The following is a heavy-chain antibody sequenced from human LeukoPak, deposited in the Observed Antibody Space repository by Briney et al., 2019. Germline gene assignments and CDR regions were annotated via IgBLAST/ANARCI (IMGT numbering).Heavy chain of an antibody. V-gene: IGHV3-9*01. J-gene: IGHJ6*02. CDR1: GFTFKDYG. CDR2: INWNGGGT. CDR3: AKHMRATNTYSFFGLDV. D-gene: IGHD1-26*01. Sequence: GGSLRLSCAATGFTFKDYGMHWVRQPPGKGLEWVSSINWNGGGTDYADSVKGRFTISRDNAKDSLYLQLSSLRPEDTALYYCAKHMRATNTYSFFGLDVWGQGTTVTVSS.